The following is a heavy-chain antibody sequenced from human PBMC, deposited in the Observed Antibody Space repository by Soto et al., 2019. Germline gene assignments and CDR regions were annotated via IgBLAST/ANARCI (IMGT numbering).Heavy chain of an antibody. CDR2: IIPIFGTA. D-gene: IGHD5-12*01. J-gene: IGHJ4*02. V-gene: IGHV1-69*06. Sequence: SVKVSCKASGGTFSSYAISWVRQAPGQGLEWMGGIIPIFGTANYAQKFQGRVTITADKSTSTAYMELSSLRSEDTAAYYCARAVGWLQKAYYFDYWGQGTLVTVSS. CDR3: ARAVGWLQKAYYFDY. CDR1: GGTFSSYA.